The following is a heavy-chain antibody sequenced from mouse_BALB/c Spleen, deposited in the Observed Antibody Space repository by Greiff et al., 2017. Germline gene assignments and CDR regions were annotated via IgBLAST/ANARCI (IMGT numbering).Heavy chain of an antibody. D-gene: IGHD2-1*01. CDR1: GFSLTSYG. Sequence: VVESGPGLVAPSQSLSITCTVSGFSLTSYGVHCVRQPPGKGLEWLGVIWAGGSTNYNSALMSRLSISKDNSKSQVFLKMNSLQTDDTAMYYCASYGNSPYYAMDYWGQGTSVTVSS. V-gene: IGHV2-9*02. CDR2: IWAGGST. CDR3: ASYGNSPYYAMDY. J-gene: IGHJ4*01.